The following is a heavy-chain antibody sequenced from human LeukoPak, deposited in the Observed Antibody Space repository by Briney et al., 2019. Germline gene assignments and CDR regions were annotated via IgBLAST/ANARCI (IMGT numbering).Heavy chain of an antibody. J-gene: IGHJ4*02. D-gene: IGHD5-24*01. CDR3: AKRTMSAFDS. Sequence: GGSLRLSCAASGFTFSSYGMPWVRQAPGKGLEWVAVIWYDGSNKYYADSVKGRFTISRDNSQNMVYLLMNSLTVEDAATYYCAKRTMSAFDSWGQGTLLIVSS. V-gene: IGHV3-33*06. CDR2: IWYDGSNK. CDR1: GFTFSSYG.